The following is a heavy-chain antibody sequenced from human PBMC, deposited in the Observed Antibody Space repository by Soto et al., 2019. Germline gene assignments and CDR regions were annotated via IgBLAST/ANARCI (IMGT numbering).Heavy chain of an antibody. Sequence: SETLSLTCTVSGGSISSYYWSWIRQPPGKGLEWIGYIYYSGSTNYNPSLKSRVTISVDTSKNQFSLKLSSVTAADTAVYYCARDGLDGDLRLAFYGMDVWGQGTTVTVSS. CDR3: ARDGLDGDLRLAFYGMDV. D-gene: IGHD4-17*01. CDR1: GGSISSYY. J-gene: IGHJ6*02. CDR2: IYYSGST. V-gene: IGHV4-59*01.